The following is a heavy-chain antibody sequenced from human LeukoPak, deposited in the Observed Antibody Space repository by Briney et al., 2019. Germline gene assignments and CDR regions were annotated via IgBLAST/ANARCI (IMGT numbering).Heavy chain of an antibody. CDR3: AKDQRVVPLAY. V-gene: IGHV3-23*01. CDR2: ISASGRST. Sequence: GGSLRLSCAASGFNFSSYAMSWVRQAPGKGLEWVSGISASGRSTFYGDSVKGRFTISRDNSKNTLYLQMNSLRAEDTAIYYCAKDQRVVPLAYWGQGTLVTVSS. CDR1: GFNFSSYA. J-gene: IGHJ4*02. D-gene: IGHD2-15*01.